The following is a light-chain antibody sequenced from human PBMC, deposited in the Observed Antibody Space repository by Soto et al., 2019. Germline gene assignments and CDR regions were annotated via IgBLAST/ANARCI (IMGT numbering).Light chain of an antibody. J-gene: IGKJ2*01. V-gene: IGKV1-5*01. CDR3: QQYNSYPYT. CDR1: QSISSW. CDR2: DAS. Sequence: DIQMTQSPSTLSTSVGDRVTITCRASQSISSWLAWYQQKPGKAPKLLIYDASNLESGVPSRFSGSGSGTEVTLTISSLQPDDFATYYCQQYNSYPYTFGQGTKLEIK.